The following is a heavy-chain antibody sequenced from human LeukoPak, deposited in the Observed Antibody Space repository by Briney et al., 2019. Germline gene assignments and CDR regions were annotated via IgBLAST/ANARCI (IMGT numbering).Heavy chain of an antibody. CDR1: GFTLHKYW. CDR3: ARGYYYSGTYYLSFFDY. D-gene: IGHD3-10*01. CDR2: INQDDTQI. Sequence: GGSLRLSCAASGFTLHKYWLTWVRQAPGKGLEWVANINQDDTQIYYSESVEGRFTITRDNAKNALHLQKNSLRVEDTAVYYCARGYYYSGTYYLSFFDYWGQGTLFTVSS. V-gene: IGHV3-7*04. J-gene: IGHJ4*02.